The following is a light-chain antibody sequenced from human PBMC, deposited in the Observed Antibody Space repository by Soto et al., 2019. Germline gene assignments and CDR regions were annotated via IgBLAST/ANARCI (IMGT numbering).Light chain of an antibody. CDR2: DAS. CDR3: QQRSNWPSVT. CDR1: QSVNIY. J-gene: IGKJ4*01. Sequence: EIVLKQSPATLSLSPGERATLSCRASQSVNIYLGWYQQRPGQAPRLLIYDASTRATGIPARFSGSGSDTEFTLTISSLEPEDFGLYYCQQRSNWPSVTFGGGTKVDIK. V-gene: IGKV3-11*01.